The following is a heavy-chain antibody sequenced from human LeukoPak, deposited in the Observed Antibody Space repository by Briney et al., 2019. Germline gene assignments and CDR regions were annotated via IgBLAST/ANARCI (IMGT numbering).Heavy chain of an antibody. Sequence: PGGSLRLSCEASGFTFSTYWMSWVRQAPGKGLEWVANIKQDGSEKYYVDSVKGRFTISRDNAKNSLYLQMNSLRAEDTAMYYYARDSAGNDYWGQGTLVTVSS. D-gene: IGHD6-13*01. CDR1: GFTFSTYW. V-gene: IGHV3-7*01. CDR3: ARDSAGNDY. CDR2: IKQDGSEK. J-gene: IGHJ4*02.